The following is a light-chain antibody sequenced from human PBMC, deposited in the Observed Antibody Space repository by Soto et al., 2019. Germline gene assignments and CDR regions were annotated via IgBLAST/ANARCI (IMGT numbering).Light chain of an antibody. CDR3: QQSYSTPRT. J-gene: IGKJ1*01. Sequence: DIQMTQSPSSLSASVGDRVTITCXASQSISSYLNWYQQKPGKAPKLLIYAASSLQSGVPSRFSGGGSGTDFTLTISSLQPEDFATYYCQQSYSTPRTFGQGTKVDI. CDR2: AAS. V-gene: IGKV1-39*01. CDR1: QSISSY.